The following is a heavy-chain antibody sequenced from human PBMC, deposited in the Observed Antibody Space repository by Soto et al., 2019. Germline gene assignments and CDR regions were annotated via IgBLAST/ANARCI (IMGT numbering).Heavy chain of an antibody. V-gene: IGHV1-8*01. CDR1: GYTFTSYD. Sequence: QVQLVQSGAEVKKPGASVKVSCKASGYTFTSYDIIWVRQATGQGLEWMGWMNPSTGNTDSAEKCQGRLTMTRNTSISTVYMELSSLSFEDTAVYSCARGRIIVAGGFDPWGQGTLVTVSS. CDR3: ARGRIIVAGGFDP. D-gene: IGHD6-19*01. J-gene: IGHJ5*02. CDR2: MNPSTGNT.